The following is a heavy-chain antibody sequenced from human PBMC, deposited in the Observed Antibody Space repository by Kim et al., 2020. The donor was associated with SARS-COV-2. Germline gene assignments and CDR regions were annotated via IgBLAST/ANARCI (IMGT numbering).Heavy chain of an antibody. Sequence: GSLRLSCAASGFTFSNAWMSWVRQAPGKGLEWVGRIKSKTDGGTTDYAAPVKGRFTISRDDSKNTLYLQMNSLKTEDTAVYYCTTDPLRYCSSTSCYVGRAFDYWGQGTLVTVSS. J-gene: IGHJ4*02. CDR2: IKSKTDGGTT. CDR3: TTDPLRYCSSTSCYVGRAFDY. V-gene: IGHV3-15*01. D-gene: IGHD2-2*01. CDR1: GFTFSNAW.